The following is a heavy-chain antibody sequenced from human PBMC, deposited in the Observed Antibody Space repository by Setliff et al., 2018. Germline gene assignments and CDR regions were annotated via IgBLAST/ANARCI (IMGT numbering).Heavy chain of an antibody. D-gene: IGHD3-3*01. CDR2: VYYDGRT. CDR3: ARIAYFDFWRGYGVGAFDL. V-gene: IGHV4-39*01. CDR1: GASVTNVNYY. Sequence: SETLSLTCSVSGASVTNVNYYWGWIRQPPGKGLEWIVSVYYDGRTYYNPSFKSRLTMSVDKSRNQFSLKLTSVTAADTAVFYCARIAYFDFWRGYGVGAFDLWGHGTMVTVSS. J-gene: IGHJ3*01.